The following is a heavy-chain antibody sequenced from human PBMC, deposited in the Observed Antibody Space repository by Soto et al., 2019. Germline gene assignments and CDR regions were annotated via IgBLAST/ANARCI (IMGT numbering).Heavy chain of an antibody. Sequence: SQTLSLTCAISGDSVSSDSAALNLIRQSPSRGLEWLGRTYYRSKWYNDYAVSVKSRITINPDTSKNQFSLQLNSVTPEDTAVYYCARGVRYYDSSGYYYLYYYYGMDVWGQGTTVTVSS. CDR2: TYYRSKWYN. CDR3: ARGVRYYDSSGYYYLYYYYGMDV. D-gene: IGHD3-22*01. CDR1: GDSVSSDSAA. V-gene: IGHV6-1*01. J-gene: IGHJ6*02.